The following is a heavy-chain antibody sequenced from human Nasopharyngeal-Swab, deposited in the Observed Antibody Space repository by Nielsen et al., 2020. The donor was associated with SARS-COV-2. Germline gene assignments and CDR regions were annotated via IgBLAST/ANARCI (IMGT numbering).Heavy chain of an antibody. J-gene: IGHJ6*03. D-gene: IGHD6-6*01. V-gene: IGHV3-21*04. CDR2: ISNSSSYI. CDR3: ARDRGGAALFSYYYYMDV. CDR1: GFTFSSYS. Sequence: GESLKISCAASGFTFSSYSMNWVRQAPGKGLEWVSSISNSSSYIYYADSVKGRFTISRDNAKNSLYLQMNSLRAEDTAVYYCARDRGGAALFSYYYYMDVWGKGTTVTVSS.